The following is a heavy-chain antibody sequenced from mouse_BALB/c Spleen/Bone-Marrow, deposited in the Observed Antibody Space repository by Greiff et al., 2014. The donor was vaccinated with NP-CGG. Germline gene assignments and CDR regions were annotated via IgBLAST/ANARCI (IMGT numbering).Heavy chain of an antibody. CDR3: AREDITTVYFDY. Sequence: QVQLQQSTSELARPGASVKLSCRASGYTFTSYTMQWVKQRPGQGLEWIGYFNPRGDYTDYDQKFKDRTASTADKSSSTAYMQLSRLTSEDSAVYYCAREDITTVYFDYWGQGTTLTVSS. D-gene: IGHD1-1*01. J-gene: IGHJ2*01. V-gene: IGHV1-4*02. CDR1: GYTFTSYT. CDR2: FNPRGDYT.